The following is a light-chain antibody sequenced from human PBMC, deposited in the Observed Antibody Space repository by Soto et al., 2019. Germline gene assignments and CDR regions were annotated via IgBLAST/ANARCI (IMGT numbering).Light chain of an antibody. CDR2: DVS. J-gene: IGLJ2*01. Sequence: QSALTQPRSVSGSPGQSVTISCTGTSSDVGGYNHVSWYQQYPGKAPKSMIDDVSERPSGVPDRVSGSKSGNTASLTIAGLQAEDEADYYCCSYAGRCPVLVGGGTEVTVL. CDR3: CSYAGRCPVL. CDR1: SSDVGGYNH. V-gene: IGLV2-11*01.